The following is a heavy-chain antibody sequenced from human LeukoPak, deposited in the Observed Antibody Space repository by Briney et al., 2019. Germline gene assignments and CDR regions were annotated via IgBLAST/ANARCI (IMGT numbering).Heavy chain of an antibody. CDR2: IYYSGST. CDR3: ARDRRPYSSSWSDYSWFDP. Sequence: SQTLSLTCTVSGGSISSGGYYWSWIPQHPGKGLEWIGYIYYSGSTYYNPSIKSRVTISVDTSKNQFSLKLSSVTAADTAVYYCARDRRPYSSSWSDYSWFDPWGQGTLVTVSS. J-gene: IGHJ5*02. V-gene: IGHV4-31*03. CDR1: GGSISSGGYY. D-gene: IGHD6-13*01.